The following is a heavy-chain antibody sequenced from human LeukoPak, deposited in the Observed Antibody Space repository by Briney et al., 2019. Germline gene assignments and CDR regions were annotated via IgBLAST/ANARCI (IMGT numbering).Heavy chain of an antibody. CDR1: GFTFDDYA. CDR3: AKGGADSSGYSLNWSDP. V-gene: IGHV3-9*01. CDR2: ISWNSGSI. J-gene: IGHJ5*02. Sequence: GGSLRLSCAASGFTFDDYAMHWVRQAPGKGLEWVSGISWNSGSIGYADSVKGRFTISRDNAKNSLYLQMNSLRAEDTALYYCAKGGADSSGYSLNWSDPWGQGTLVTVSS. D-gene: IGHD3-22*01.